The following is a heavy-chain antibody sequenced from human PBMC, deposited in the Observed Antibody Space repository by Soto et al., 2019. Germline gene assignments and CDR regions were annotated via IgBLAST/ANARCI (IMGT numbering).Heavy chain of an antibody. CDR2: ISGNGGDT. CDR1: GFSFSSYG. CDR3: ANRDTSMITRYYYGMDV. V-gene: IGHV3-23*01. Sequence: EVQLLESGGGLVQPGGSLRLSCAASGFSFSSYGMSWVRQAPGKGLEWVSAISGNGGDTYYADSVKGRFTISRDNSKDTLYRQMNGLRAEDTAVYYCANRDTSMITRYYYGMDVWGQGTTVTVSS. J-gene: IGHJ6*02. D-gene: IGHD5-18*01.